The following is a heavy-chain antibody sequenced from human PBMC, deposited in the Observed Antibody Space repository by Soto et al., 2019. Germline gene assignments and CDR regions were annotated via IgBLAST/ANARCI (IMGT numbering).Heavy chain of an antibody. V-gene: IGHV4-39*01. J-gene: IGHJ6*02. Sequence: PSETLSLTCTVSGGSISSSSYYWGWIRQPPGKGLEWIGSIYYSGSTYYNPSLKSRVTISVDTSKNQFSLKLSSVTAADTAVYYCARPSWSGYGYAYYYGMDVWGQGTTVTVSS. D-gene: IGHD3-3*01. CDR2: IYYSGST. CDR1: GGSISSSSYY. CDR3: ARPSWSGYGYAYYYGMDV.